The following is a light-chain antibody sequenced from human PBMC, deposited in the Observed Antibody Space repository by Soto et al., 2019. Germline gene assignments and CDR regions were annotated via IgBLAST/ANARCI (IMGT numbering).Light chain of an antibody. CDR2: AVS. CDR3: SSYTSSSPFL. CDR1: SSDVGGYNY. Sequence: SPLSQPASVSWSPGQSITISCTGTSSDVGGYNYVSWYQPHPGKAPKRMTYAVSHRPSGVSNRFSGSKSGNTASLTISGLQAEDEADYYCSSYTSSSPFLFGTGTKVTVL. J-gene: IGLJ1*01. V-gene: IGLV2-14*01.